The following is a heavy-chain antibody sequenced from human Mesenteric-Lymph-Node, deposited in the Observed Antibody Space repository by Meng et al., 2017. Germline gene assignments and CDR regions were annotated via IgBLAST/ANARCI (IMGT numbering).Heavy chain of an antibody. D-gene: IGHD1-1*01. J-gene: IGHJ5*02. V-gene: IGHV4-61*02. CDR1: GASISSGSYY. CDR3: ARENNWNDNWFDP. CDR2: IYTSGST. Sequence: SETLSLTCTVSGASISSGSYYWSWIRQPAGKGLEWIGSIYTSGSTNYNPSLKSRVTITADTSKKQFSLKLSSVTAADTAVYYCARENNWNDNWFDPWGQGTLVTVSS.